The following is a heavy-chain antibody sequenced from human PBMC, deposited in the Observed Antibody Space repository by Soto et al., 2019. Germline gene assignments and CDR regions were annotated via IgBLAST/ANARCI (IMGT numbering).Heavy chain of an antibody. J-gene: IGHJ4*02. V-gene: IGHV3-53*01. D-gene: IGHD3-22*01. CDR2: IYSGGYT. CDR3: ASSYYYDSSGYDY. CDR1: GFTVSNNY. Sequence: PGGSLRLSCAVSGFTVSNNYMSWVRQAPGKGLEGVSVIYSGGYTAYGDSVKGRFTISRDNSKNTLYLQMNGLRAEDTAVYYCASSYYYDSSGYDYWGQGTLVTVSS.